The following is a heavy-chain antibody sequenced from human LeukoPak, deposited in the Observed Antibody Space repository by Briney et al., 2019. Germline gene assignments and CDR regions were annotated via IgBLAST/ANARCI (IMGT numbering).Heavy chain of an antibody. V-gene: IGHV1-2*02. D-gene: IGHD6-13*01. CDR1: GYTFTGYF. CDR3: ARHPIRQQLVPFQFDP. J-gene: IGHJ5*02. CDR2: INPNSGGT. Sequence: GASVKVSCKASGYTFTGYFMHWVRQAPGQGLEYIGWINPNSGGTNFAQKFQGRVTMTSDTSITTAYMELNRLTSDDTAVYYCARHPIRQQLVPFQFDPWGQGTLVTVSS.